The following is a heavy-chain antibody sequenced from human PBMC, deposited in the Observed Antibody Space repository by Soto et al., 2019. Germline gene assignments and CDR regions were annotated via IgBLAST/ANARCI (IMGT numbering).Heavy chain of an antibody. CDR1: GGSISSGDYY. CDR2: IYYSGST. V-gene: IGHV4-30-4*01. J-gene: IGHJ5*02. Sequence: QVQLQESGPGLVKPSQTLSLTCTVSGGSISSGDYYWSWIRQPPGKGLEWIGYIYYSGSTYYNPSQKSRVTIYVDKSKNQFVLKLSSVTAADTAVYDCAREFRLQYCDWSDIPIVGRFDPWGQGTLVPVSS. D-gene: IGHD3-9*01. CDR3: AREFRLQYCDWSDIPIVGRFDP.